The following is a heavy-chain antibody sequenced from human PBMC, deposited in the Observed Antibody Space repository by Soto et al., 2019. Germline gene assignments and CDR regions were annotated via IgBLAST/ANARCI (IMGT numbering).Heavy chain of an antibody. CDR2: INSDGSST. J-gene: IGHJ6*03. V-gene: IGHV3-74*01. Sequence: GGSLRLSCAASGFTFSSYWMHWVRQAPGKGLVWVSRINSDGSSTSYADSVKGRFTISRDNAKNTLYQEMNSLRAEETAVYYCAREPITTTMRGRNYYYYYMDVWGKGTTVTVSS. CDR1: GFTFSSYW. CDR3: AREPITTTMRGRNYYYYYMDV. D-gene: IGHD3-16*01.